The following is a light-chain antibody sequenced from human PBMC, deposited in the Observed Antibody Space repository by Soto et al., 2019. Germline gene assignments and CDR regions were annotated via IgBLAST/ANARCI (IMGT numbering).Light chain of an antibody. J-gene: IGLJ1*01. Sequence: QSALTQPASVSGSPGQSITISCTGTSSDVGGYNYVSWYQQHPGKAPKLIIYDVSNRPSGVSNRFSGSKSGNTASLTISWLQAEDEAYYYWSSYTSSTPRFFGIGSKVTVL. CDR3: SSYTSSTPRF. CDR1: SSDVGGYNY. CDR2: DVS. V-gene: IGLV2-14*01.